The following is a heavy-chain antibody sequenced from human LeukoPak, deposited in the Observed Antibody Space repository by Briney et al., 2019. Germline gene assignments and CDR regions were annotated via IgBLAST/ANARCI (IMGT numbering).Heavy chain of an antibody. CDR1: GGSISSYY. D-gene: IGHD3-10*01. V-gene: IGHV4-59*01. J-gene: IGHJ5*02. CDR2: IYYSGST. Sequence: SETLSLTCTVSGGSISSYYWSWIRQPPGKGLEWIGYIYYSGSTNYNPSLKSRVTISVDTSKNQFSLKLSSVTAADTAVYYCARAGLLWFGESPPGWFDPWGQGTLVTVSS. CDR3: ARAGLLWFGESPPGWFDP.